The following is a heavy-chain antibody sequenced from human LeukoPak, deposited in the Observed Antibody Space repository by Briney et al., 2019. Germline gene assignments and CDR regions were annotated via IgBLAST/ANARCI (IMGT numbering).Heavy chain of an antibody. J-gene: IGHJ5*02. V-gene: IGHV4-61*02. CDR1: GGSISSGSHY. D-gene: IGHD1-26*01. Sequence: TLSLTCTVSGGSISSGSHYWSWIRQPAGKGLEWIGRIYTSGNTNYNPSLKSRVTISLDTSKNQFSLNLSSVTAADTAVYYCAGEVGGSWFDPWGLGTLVTVSS. CDR3: AGEVGGSWFDP. CDR2: IYTSGNT.